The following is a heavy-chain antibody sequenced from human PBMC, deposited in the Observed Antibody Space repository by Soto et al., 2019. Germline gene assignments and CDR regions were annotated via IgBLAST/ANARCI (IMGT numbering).Heavy chain of an antibody. CDR1: GYTFTSYG. J-gene: IGHJ5*02. Sequence: ASVKVSCKASGYTFTSYGISWVRQAPGQGLEWMGWISAYNGNTNYAQKLRGRVTMTTDTSTSTAYMEQRSLRSDDTAVYYCAREGVRDSVFYYDILTGYDNWFDPWGQGTLVTVSS. CDR3: AREGVRDSVFYYDILTGYDNWFDP. D-gene: IGHD3-9*01. V-gene: IGHV1-18*01. CDR2: ISAYNGNT.